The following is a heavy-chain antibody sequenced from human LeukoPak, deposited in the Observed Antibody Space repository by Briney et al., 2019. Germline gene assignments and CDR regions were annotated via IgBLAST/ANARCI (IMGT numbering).Heavy chain of an antibody. CDR1: GFTFSSSE. V-gene: IGHV3-23*01. D-gene: IGHD3-10*01. J-gene: IGHJ4*02. CDR3: TTGRLWFGNFDY. CDR2: ISGSGGST. Sequence: GGSLRLSCAASGFTFSSSEMSWVRQAPGKGLEWVSAISGSGGSTYYADSVKGRFTISRDNSKNTLYLQMNSLRAEDTAVYYCTTGRLWFGNFDYWGQGTLVTVSS.